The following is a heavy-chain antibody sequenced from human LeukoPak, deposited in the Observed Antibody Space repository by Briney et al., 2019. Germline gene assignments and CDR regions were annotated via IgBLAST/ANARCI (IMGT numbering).Heavy chain of an antibody. D-gene: IGHD4-17*01. V-gene: IGHV3-9*01. Sequence: PGGSLRLSCAASGFTFDDYAMHWVRQAPGKGLEWVSGISWNSGSIGYADSVKGRFTISRDNAKNSLYLQMNSLRAEDTALYYCAKDIDYGDLYGMDVWGQGTTVTVSS. J-gene: IGHJ6*02. CDR1: GFTFDDYA. CDR2: ISWNSGSI. CDR3: AKDIDYGDLYGMDV.